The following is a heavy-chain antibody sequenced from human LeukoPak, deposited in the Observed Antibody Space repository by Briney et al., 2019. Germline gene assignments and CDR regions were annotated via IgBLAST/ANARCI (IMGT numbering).Heavy chain of an antibody. V-gene: IGHV4-4*09. CDR2: IYTSGST. Sequence: SETLSLTCTVSGGSISSYYWSWIRHPPGKGLEWIGYIYTSGSTNFNPSLKSRVTISVDTSKDQFSLKLSSVTGADTAVYYWARHLAGSIAARRPPGDWFDPWGQGTLVTVSS. CDR1: GGSISSYY. CDR3: ARHLAGSIAARRPPGDWFDP. J-gene: IGHJ5*02. D-gene: IGHD6-6*01.